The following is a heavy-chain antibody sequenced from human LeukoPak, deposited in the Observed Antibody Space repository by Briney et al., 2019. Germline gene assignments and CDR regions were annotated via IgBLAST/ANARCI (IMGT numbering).Heavy chain of an antibody. CDR1: GYTFTGYY. D-gene: IGHD3-22*01. CDR3: AREAAGYYDSSAYLFD. V-gene: IGHV1-2*02. Sequence: ASVKVSCKASGYTFTGYYMHWVRQAPGQGLEWMGWINPNSGGTNYAQKFQGRVTMTRDTSISTVYMELSRLRSDDTAVYYCAREAAGYYDSSAYLFDCGQGTLVTVSS. CDR2: INPNSGGT. J-gene: IGHJ4*02.